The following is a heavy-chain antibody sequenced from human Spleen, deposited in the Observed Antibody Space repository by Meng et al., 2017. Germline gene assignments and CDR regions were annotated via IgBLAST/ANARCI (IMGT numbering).Heavy chain of an antibody. CDR2: IIPIFGTA. J-gene: IGHJ4*02. V-gene: IGHV1-69*13. CDR1: GGTFSSYA. CDR3: ARVRLDGYDFEGD. Sequence: SVKVSCKASGGTFSSYAISWVRQAPGQGLEWMGGIIPIFGTANYAQKFQGRVTITADESTSTAYMELSSLRAEDTAGYYGARVRLDGYDFEGDWGQGTLVTVSS. D-gene: IGHD3-3*01.